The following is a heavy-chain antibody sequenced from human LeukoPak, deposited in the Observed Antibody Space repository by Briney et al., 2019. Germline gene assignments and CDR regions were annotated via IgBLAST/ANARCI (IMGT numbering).Heavy chain of an antibody. CDR1: RFTFSSYV. V-gene: IGHV3-23*01. J-gene: IGHJ6*02. Sequence: GGSLRLSCAASRFTFSSYVMSWVRQAPGKGLECVSAISGSGHSTYYADSVKGRFTISRDNPKSTLYLQMNSLRAEDTAVYYCARVSGTIQIWPQPFGDGMGAWGQGTTVTVSS. CDR3: ARVSGTIQIWPQPFGDGMGA. D-gene: IGHD5-18*01. CDR2: ISGSGHST.